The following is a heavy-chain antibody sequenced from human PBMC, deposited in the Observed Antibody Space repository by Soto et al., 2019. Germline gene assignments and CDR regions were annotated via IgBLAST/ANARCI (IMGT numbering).Heavy chain of an antibody. CDR3: AKDRTIAARNYDE. V-gene: IGHV3-23*01. D-gene: IGHD6-6*01. CDR1: GFTFSDHG. CDR2: ISGSVGST. Sequence: EVQLLESGGGLVQPGESLRLSCVGSGFTFSDHGMSWVRQAPGKGLEWVSAISGSVGSTFYADSVKGRFTISRDNSKNTLYLQMNSLRDEDTAVYYCAKDRTIAARNYDEWGQGVLVTVSS. J-gene: IGHJ4*02.